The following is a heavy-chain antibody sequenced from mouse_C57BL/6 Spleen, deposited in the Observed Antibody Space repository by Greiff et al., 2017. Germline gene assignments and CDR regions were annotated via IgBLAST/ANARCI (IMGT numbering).Heavy chain of an antibody. Sequence: QVQLQQSGAELVRPGASVTLSCKASGYTFTDYEMHWVKQTPVHGLEWIGAIDPETGGTAYNQKFKGKAILTADKSSSTAYMELRSLTSEDSAVYYCTRSPSGSSYWYFEGWGTGTTVTVSS. J-gene: IGHJ1*03. CDR1: GYTFTDYE. D-gene: IGHD1-1*01. CDR3: TRSPSGSSYWYFEG. V-gene: IGHV1-15*01. CDR2: IDPETGGT.